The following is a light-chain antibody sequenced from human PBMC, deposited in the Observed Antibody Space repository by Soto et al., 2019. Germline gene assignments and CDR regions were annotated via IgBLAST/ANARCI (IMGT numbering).Light chain of an antibody. V-gene: IGKV3-20*01. CDR2: AAS. Sequence: EIVLTQSPDTLSLSPGERATLSCRASQGVSGNSLAWYQHRPGQAPRLLIYAASSRPTGIPDRFSGSGSGTDFTLTISRLEPEDFAVYYCQQYDSSPPNTFGQGTRLEIK. J-gene: IGKJ2*01. CDR1: QGVSGNS. CDR3: QQYDSSPPNT.